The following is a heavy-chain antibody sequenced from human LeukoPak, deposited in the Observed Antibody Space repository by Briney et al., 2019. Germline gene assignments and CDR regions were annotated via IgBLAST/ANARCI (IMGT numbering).Heavy chain of an antibody. CDR2: ISGSGDGT. CDR1: GFTFSSYA. CDR3: AKRCSSSSWTAAFDS. Sequence: GGSLRLSCAASGFTFSSYAMAWVRQTPGRGLEWVSGISGSGDGTYYADSVKGRFTISRDNSKNTLYLQINSLRAEDTAVYYCAKRCSSSSWTAAFDSWGQGTLVTVSS. D-gene: IGHD2-2*01. J-gene: IGHJ4*02. V-gene: IGHV3-23*01.